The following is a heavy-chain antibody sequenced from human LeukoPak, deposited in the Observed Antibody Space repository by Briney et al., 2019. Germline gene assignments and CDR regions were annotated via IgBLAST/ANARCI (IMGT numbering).Heavy chain of an antibody. CDR3: ARQPPIYYDSSGYYYVGAFDI. V-gene: IGHV3-7*01. Sequence: PGGSLRLSCEASGFTFNNYWMSWFRQAPGKGLEWVANIKQDVSEKNYVDSVKGRFTISRDNAKNSLYLQMNSLRAEDTAVYYCARQPPIYYDSSGYYYVGAFDIWGQGTMVTVSS. D-gene: IGHD3-22*01. J-gene: IGHJ3*02. CDR2: IKQDVSEK. CDR1: GFTFNNYW.